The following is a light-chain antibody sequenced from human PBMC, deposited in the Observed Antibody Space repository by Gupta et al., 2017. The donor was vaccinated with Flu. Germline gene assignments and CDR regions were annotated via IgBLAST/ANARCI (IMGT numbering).Light chain of an antibody. CDR1: QDIGNS. CDR3: QLDYYLPSFT. J-gene: IGKJ3*01. Sequence: DIQMTQSPSSLSASVGDRVTITCQASQDIGNSLNWYQHRPGKAPKLLIYDASNLETGVPSRFSGSGSGKHFSFIISSLHLEDIATYYFQLDYYLPSFTFGPGTKVDFK. V-gene: IGKV1-33*01. CDR2: DAS.